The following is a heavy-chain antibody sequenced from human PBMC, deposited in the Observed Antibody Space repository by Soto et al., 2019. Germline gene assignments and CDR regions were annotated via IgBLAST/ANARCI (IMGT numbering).Heavy chain of an antibody. CDR1: GGSFSGYY. Sequence: SETLSLTCAVYGGSFSGYYWSRIRQPPGKGLEWIGEINHSGSTNYNPSLKSRVTISVDTSKNQFSLKLSSVTAADTAVYYCARGRTYYDFRSGYSPAFDIWGQGTMVTVSS. D-gene: IGHD3-3*01. V-gene: IGHV4-34*01. CDR2: INHSGST. J-gene: IGHJ3*02. CDR3: ARGRTYYDFRSGYSPAFDI.